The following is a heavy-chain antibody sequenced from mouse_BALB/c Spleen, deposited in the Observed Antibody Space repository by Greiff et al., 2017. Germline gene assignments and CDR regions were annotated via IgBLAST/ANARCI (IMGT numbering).Heavy chain of an antibody. D-gene: IGHD1-1*01. CDR2: INPYNGAT. J-gene: IGHJ4*01. V-gene: IGHV1-31*01. Sequence: EVQRVESGPELVKPGASVKISCKASGYSFTGYYMHWVKRSHVKSLEWIGRINPYNGATSYNQNFKDKASLTVDKSSSTAYMELHSLTSEDSAVYYCARKAVEAMDYWGQGTSVTVSS. CDR3: ARKAVEAMDY. CDR1: GYSFTGYY.